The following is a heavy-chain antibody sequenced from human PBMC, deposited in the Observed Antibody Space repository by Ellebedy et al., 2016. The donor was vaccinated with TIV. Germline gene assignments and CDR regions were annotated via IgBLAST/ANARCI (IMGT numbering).Heavy chain of an antibody. V-gene: IGHV3-33*06. CDR1: GFTFSSYG. Sequence: PGGSLRLSCAASGFTFSSYGMHWVRQAPGKGLEWVALIWYDGSNKYCADSVKGRFTISRDNSKNTLYLQMNSLRAEDTAVYYCAKGTAQGRFGESDAYYFDYWGQGTLVTVSS. CDR2: IWYDGSNK. CDR3: AKGTAQGRFGESDAYYFDY. D-gene: IGHD3-10*01. J-gene: IGHJ4*02.